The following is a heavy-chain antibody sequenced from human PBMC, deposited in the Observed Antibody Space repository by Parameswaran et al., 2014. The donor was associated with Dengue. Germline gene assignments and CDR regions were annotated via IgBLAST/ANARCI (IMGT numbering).Heavy chain of an antibody. Sequence: VRQAPGKGLEWVSYISSSGSTIYYADSVKGRFTISRDNAKNSLYLQMNSLRAEDTAVYYCARVAATYYFDYWGQGTLVTVSS. V-gene: IGHV3-48*03. CDR3: ARVAATYYFDY. D-gene: IGHD6-19*01. CDR2: ISSSGSTI. J-gene: IGHJ4*02.